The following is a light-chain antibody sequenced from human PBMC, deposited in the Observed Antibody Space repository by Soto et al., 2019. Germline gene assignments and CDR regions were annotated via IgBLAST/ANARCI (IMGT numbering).Light chain of an antibody. Sequence: QSALTQPASVSGSPGQSITISCTGTSSDVGGSNYVSWYQQHPGKAPKLMIYEVSNRPSGVSNRFSGSKSGNTASLTISGLQAEDEADYYCSSSTSSSTLVFGGGPKLTVL. CDR1: SSDVGGSNY. CDR2: EVS. V-gene: IGLV2-14*01. CDR3: SSSTSSSTLV. J-gene: IGLJ2*01.